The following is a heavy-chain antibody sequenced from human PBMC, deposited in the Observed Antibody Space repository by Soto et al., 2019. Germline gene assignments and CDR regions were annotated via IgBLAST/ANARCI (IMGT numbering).Heavy chain of an antibody. CDR3: AAPVGYCISTSWHPRDV. CDR1: GGAPETYC. J-gene: IGHJ6*02. Sequence: SEPPSLTSTVSGGAPETYCWGCVRHPAGKGEARIGYMDHRGCTNYNPSLKSRVTISVDTSKNQFSLKLISLTAADTAVYYCAAPVGYCISTSWHPRDVWGQGTTVTV. CDR2: MDHRGCT. D-gene: IGHD2-2*01. V-gene: IGHV4-59*01.